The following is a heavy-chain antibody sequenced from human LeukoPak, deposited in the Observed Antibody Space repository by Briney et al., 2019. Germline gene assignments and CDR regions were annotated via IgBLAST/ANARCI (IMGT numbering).Heavy chain of an antibody. J-gene: IGHJ4*02. CDR2: IASNTDGGTT. CDR1: HFTFTNRW. CDR3: TTRTTTTIY. V-gene: IGHV3-15*07. Sequence: GGSLRLSCAASHFTFTNRWMNWVRQAQGKGLEWVGRIASNTDGGTTDYAAPVKGRFTISRDDSKNALYLQMNSLKTEDTALYYCTTRTTTTIYWGQGTLVTVSS. D-gene: IGHD1-7*01.